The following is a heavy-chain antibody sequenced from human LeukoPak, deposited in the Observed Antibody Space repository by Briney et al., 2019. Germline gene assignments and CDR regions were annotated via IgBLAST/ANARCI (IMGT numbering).Heavy chain of an antibody. Sequence: GGSLRLSCAASGFTFRSYAMNWVRQAPGKGLEWVSSITTSSSYIYYADSVKGRFTISRDDAKNSLYLQMNSLRAEDTAVYYCARDPAAAGRVCFDPWRGGTLVTVSS. CDR1: GFTFRSYA. CDR3: ARDPAAAGRVCFDP. V-gene: IGHV3-21*01. J-gene: IGHJ5*02. D-gene: IGHD6-13*01. CDR2: ITTSSSYI.